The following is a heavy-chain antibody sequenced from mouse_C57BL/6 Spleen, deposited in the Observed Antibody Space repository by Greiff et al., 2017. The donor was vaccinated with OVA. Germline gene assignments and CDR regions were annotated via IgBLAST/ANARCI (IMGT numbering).Heavy chain of an antibody. CDR1: GYTFTSYW. CDR3: ARNPVEDYAMDY. J-gene: IGHJ4*01. V-gene: IGHV1-69*01. CDR2: IDPSDSYT. Sequence: QVQLKQPGAELVMPGASVKLSCKASGYTFTSYWMHWVKQRPGQGLEWIGEIDPSDSYTNYNQKFKGKSTLTVDKSYSTANMQLSSLTCEDSAVYDCARNPVEDYAMDYWGQGTSVTVSS.